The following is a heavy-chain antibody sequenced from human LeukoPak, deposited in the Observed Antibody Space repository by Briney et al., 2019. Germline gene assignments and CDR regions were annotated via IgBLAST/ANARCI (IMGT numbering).Heavy chain of an antibody. CDR3: ARDQVGCSSTSCYGYWFDP. CDR2: INPSGGST. J-gene: IGHJ5*02. CDR1: GYTFTSYY. D-gene: IGHD2-2*01. V-gene: IGHV1-46*01. Sequence: ASVKVSCKASGYTFTSYYMHWVRQAPGQGLEWVGIINPSGGSTSYAQKFQGRVTMTRDMSTSTVYMELSSLRSEDTAVYYCARDQVGCSSTSCYGYWFDPWGQGTLVTVSS.